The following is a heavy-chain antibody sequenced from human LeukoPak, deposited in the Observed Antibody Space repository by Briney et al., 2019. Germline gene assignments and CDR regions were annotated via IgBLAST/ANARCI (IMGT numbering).Heavy chain of an antibody. J-gene: IGHJ4*02. Sequence: GESLKISCKGSGYSFTSYWIAWVRQLPGKGLEWMGIIYPGDSDTRYSPSFQGQVTISADKSISTAYLQWSSLKASDTAMYYCARQSKQLVLDYWGQGTLVTASS. D-gene: IGHD6-6*01. CDR2: IYPGDSDT. CDR3: ARQSKQLVLDY. CDR1: GYSFTSYW. V-gene: IGHV5-51*01.